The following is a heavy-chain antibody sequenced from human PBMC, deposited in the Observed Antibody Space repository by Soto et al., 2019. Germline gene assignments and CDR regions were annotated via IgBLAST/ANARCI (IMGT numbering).Heavy chain of an antibody. CDR2: ISGSGGST. CDR1: GFTFSSYA. D-gene: IGHD2-15*01. Sequence: EVQLLESGGGLVQPGGSLRLSCAASGFTFSSYAMSWVRQAPGKGLAWVSAISGSGGSTYYADSVKGRFTISRDNSKNTLYLQMNSLRAEDTAVYYCAKDPPDIVVVVAASEIDYWGQGTLVTVSS. J-gene: IGHJ4*02. V-gene: IGHV3-23*01. CDR3: AKDPPDIVVVVAASEIDY.